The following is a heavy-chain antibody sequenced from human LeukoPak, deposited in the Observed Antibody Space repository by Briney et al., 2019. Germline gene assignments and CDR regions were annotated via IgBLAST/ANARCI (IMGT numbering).Heavy chain of an antibody. CDR3: ARRTSYYYDSSGYPFDY. V-gene: IGHV4-34*01. D-gene: IGHD3-22*01. Sequence: SETLSLTCAVYGGSFSGYYWSWIRQPPGKGLEWIGEINHSRSTNYNPSLKSRVTISVDTSKNQFSLKLSSVTAADTAVYYCARRTSYYYDSSGYPFDYWGQGTLVTVSS. CDR2: INHSRST. CDR1: GGSFSGYY. J-gene: IGHJ4*02.